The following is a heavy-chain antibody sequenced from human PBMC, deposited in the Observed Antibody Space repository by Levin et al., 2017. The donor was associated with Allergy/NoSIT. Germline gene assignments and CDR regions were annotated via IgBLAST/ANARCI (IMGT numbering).Heavy chain of an antibody. CDR1: GFTFSSYD. Sequence: GGSLRLSCAASGFTFSSYDMHWVRQATGKGLEWVSAIGTAGDTYYPGSVKGRFTISRENAKNSLYLQMNSLRAGDTAVYYCARGGTLWFGELWFDYWGQGTLVTVSS. CDR2: IGTAGDT. J-gene: IGHJ4*02. D-gene: IGHD3-10*01. V-gene: IGHV3-13*01. CDR3: ARGGTLWFGELWFDY.